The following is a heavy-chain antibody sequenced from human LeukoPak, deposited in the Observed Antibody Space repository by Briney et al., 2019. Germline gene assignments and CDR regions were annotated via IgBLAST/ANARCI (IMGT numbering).Heavy chain of an antibody. J-gene: IGHJ6*03. CDR3: ARGLYYDLFYYYYYMDV. V-gene: IGHV4-59*01. CDR2: IYYSGST. Sequence: PSETLSLTCIVSGGSISSYYWSWIRQPPGKGLEWIGGIYYSGSTNYNPSLKSRVTISVDTSKNQFSLKLSSVAAADTAVYYCARGLYYDLFYYYYYMDVWGKGTTVTVSS. D-gene: IGHD3-9*01. CDR1: GGSISSYY.